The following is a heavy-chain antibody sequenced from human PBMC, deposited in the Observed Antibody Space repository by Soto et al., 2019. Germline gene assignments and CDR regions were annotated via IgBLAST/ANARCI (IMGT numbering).Heavy chain of an antibody. D-gene: IGHD1-26*01. CDR3: ARARRIDSGSYWGDAFDI. Sequence: GGSLRLSCAASGFTFSSYSMNWVRQAPGKGLEWVSYISSSSSTIYYADSVKGRFTISRDNAKNSLYLQMNSLRDEDTAVYYCARARRIDSGSYWGDAFDIWGQGTMVTVSS. V-gene: IGHV3-48*02. J-gene: IGHJ3*02. CDR2: ISSSSSTI. CDR1: GFTFSSYS.